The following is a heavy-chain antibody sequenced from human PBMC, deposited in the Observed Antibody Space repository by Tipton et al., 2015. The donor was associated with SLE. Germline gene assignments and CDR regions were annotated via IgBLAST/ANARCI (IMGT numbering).Heavy chain of an antibody. Sequence: TLSLTCAVSSYSISNDYYWSWIRQPPGKGLEWIGYIYFSGSANYNPSLKSRVTISLDTSKNQFSLKLSSVTAADTAVYYCARGSCSGGVCYIDYWGQGTLVTVSS. CDR2: IYFSGSA. J-gene: IGHJ4*02. CDR1: SYSISNDYY. V-gene: IGHV4-61*01. D-gene: IGHD2-8*02. CDR3: ARGSCSGGVCYIDY.